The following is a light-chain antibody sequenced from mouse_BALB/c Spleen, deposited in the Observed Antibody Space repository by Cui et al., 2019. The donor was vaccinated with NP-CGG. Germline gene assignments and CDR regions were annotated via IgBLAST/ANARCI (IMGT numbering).Light chain of an antibody. CDR1: TGAVTTSNY. CDR3: ALWYSNHWV. V-gene: IGLV1*01. Sequence: QAVATQESALTTSPGETVTLTCRSSTGAVTTSNYANWVQGKPDHLFTGLIGGTNNRAPGVPARFSGSLIGDKAALTITGAQTEDEAIYFCALWYSNHWVFGGGTKLTVL. J-gene: IGLJ1*01. CDR2: GTN.